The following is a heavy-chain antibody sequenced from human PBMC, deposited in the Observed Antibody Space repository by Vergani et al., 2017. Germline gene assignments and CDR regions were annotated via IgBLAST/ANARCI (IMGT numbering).Heavy chain of an antibody. CDR2: INPTGGSI. CDR1: GCMFSRYG. J-gene: IGHJ4*02. V-gene: IGHV1-46*01. CDR3: ARAQRNSWSSPSDY. Sequence: QVQLVESGGGVVQPGKSLRLSCVGSGCMFSRYGMHWVRQAPGQGLEWMGIINPTGGSISYAQKFQGRVTMTRDTSTSTVYMELRSLRSEDTAVYFCARAQRNSWSSPSDYWGQGTLVSVSS. D-gene: IGHD1/OR15-1a*01.